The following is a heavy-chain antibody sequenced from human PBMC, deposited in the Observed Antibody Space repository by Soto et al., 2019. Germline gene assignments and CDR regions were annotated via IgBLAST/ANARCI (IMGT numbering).Heavy chain of an antibody. V-gene: IGHV4-61*01. D-gene: IGHD6-13*01. CDR1: GGSVSSGSYY. CDR3: ARGQGLAAAGRPDV. Sequence: PSETLSLTCTVSGGSVSSGSYYWSWIRQPPGKGLEWIGYIYYSGSTNYNPSLKSRVTISVDTSKNQFSLKLSSVTAADTAVYYCARGQGLAAAGRPDVWGQGTTVTVSS. CDR2: IYYSGST. J-gene: IGHJ6*02.